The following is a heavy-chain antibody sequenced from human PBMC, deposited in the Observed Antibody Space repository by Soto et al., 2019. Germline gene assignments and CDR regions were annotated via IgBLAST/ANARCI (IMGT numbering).Heavy chain of an antibody. V-gene: IGHV3-23*01. D-gene: IGHD1-26*01. J-gene: IGHJ4*02. Sequence: GSLSLSCAASGFTFSTYAMTWVRQAPGKGLEWVSTISGGGRFTYFADSVKGRFSISRDDSKKVLFLQMSSLRAEDTAIYFCARSGPTNYFDYWGQGSLVTVSS. CDR2: ISGGGRFT. CDR1: GFTFSTYA. CDR3: ARSGPTNYFDY.